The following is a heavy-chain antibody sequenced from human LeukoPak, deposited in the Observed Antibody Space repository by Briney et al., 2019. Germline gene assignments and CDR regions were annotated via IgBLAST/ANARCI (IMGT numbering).Heavy chain of an antibody. J-gene: IGHJ4*02. D-gene: IGHD6-19*01. Sequence: RESLKISCKGSGYSFTSYWIGWVRQMPGKGLEWMGIIYPGDSDTRYSPSFQGQVTISADKSISTAYLQWSSLKASDTAMDYCARSTQYSSGWYYFDYWGQGTLVTVSS. CDR2: IYPGDSDT. V-gene: IGHV5-51*01. CDR3: ARSTQYSSGWYYFDY. CDR1: GYSFTSYW.